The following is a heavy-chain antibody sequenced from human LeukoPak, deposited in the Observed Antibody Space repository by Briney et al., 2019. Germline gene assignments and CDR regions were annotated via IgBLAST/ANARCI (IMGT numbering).Heavy chain of an antibody. CDR3: ARADYYHYGMDV. V-gene: IGHV4-61*01. CDR1: GGSVSSGNYY. Sequence: SETLSLSSSVSGGSVSSGNYYWSWIRQPPGKGLEWIGYIYYSGSTNYNPSLKSRVTISVDTLKNQFSLKLRSMTAADTAVYYCARADYYHYGMDVWGKGTTVTVSS. CDR2: IYYSGST. J-gene: IGHJ6*04.